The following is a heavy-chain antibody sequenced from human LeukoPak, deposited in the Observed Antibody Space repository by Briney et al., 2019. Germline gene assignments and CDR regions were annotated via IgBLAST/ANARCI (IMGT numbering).Heavy chain of an antibody. CDR3: ARDSRDSSWYYYNIKNWFDP. CDR1: GGSISSSSYY. J-gene: IGHJ5*02. D-gene: IGHD6-13*01. Sequence: SETLSLTCTVSGGSISSSSYYWGWIRQPPGKGLEWIGSIYYSGSTYYNPSLKSPVTISVDTSKNQFSLELSSVTAADTAVYYCARDSRDSSWYYYNIKNWFDPWGQGTLVTVSS. CDR2: IYYSGST. V-gene: IGHV4-39*07.